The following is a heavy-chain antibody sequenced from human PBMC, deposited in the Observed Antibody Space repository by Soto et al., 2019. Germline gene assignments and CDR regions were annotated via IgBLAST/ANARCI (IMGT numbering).Heavy chain of an antibody. CDR1: GGSISSGGYY. CDR3: ARSSDTAMDTFDY. Sequence: SETLSLTCTVSGGSISSGGYYWSWIRQHPGKGLEWIGYIYYSGGTYYNPSLKSRVTISVGTSKNQFSLKLSSVTAADTAVYYCARSSDTAMDTFDYWGQGTLVTVSS. J-gene: IGHJ4*02. D-gene: IGHD5-18*01. CDR2: IYYSGGT. V-gene: IGHV4-31*03.